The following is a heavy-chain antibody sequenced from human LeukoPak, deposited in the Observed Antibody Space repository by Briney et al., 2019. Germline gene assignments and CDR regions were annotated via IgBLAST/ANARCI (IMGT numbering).Heavy chain of an antibody. Sequence: GGSLRLSCAASEFTFSNYAMSWVRQAPGKGLEWVSAISGRGSSTYYADSVKGRFTISRDNSKNTLYLQMNSLRAEDTAVYYCAKVGVVGATSADSEYFQHWGQGTLVTVSS. J-gene: IGHJ1*01. CDR1: EFTFSNYA. CDR2: ISGRGSST. V-gene: IGHV3-23*01. CDR3: AKVGVVGATSADSEYFQH. D-gene: IGHD1-26*01.